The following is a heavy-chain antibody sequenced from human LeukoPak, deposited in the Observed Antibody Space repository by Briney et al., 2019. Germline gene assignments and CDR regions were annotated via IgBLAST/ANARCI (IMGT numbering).Heavy chain of an antibody. D-gene: IGHD6-13*01. J-gene: IGHJ4*02. CDR1: GGSFSGYY. Sequence: PSETLSLTCAVYGGSFSGYYWSWIRQPPGKGLEWIGEINHSGSTNNNPSLKSRVTISVDTSKNQFSLKLSSVTAADTAVYYCARGRGGIAAAEDFDYWGQGTLVTVSS. V-gene: IGHV4-34*01. CDR2: INHSGST. CDR3: ARGRGGIAAAEDFDY.